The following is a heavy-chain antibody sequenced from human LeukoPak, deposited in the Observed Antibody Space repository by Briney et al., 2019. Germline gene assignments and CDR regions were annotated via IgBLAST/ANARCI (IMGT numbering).Heavy chain of an antibody. Sequence: GGSLRLSCAASGFTFSSYAMSWVRQAPGKGLEWVSAISGSGGNTYYADSVKGRYTISRDNSKNTLYLQMNSLRAEDTAVYYCAKELLWRGNFQHWGQGTLVTVSS. CDR3: AKELLWRGNFQH. J-gene: IGHJ1*01. D-gene: IGHD2-2*01. CDR1: GFTFSSYA. CDR2: ISGSGGNT. V-gene: IGHV3-23*01.